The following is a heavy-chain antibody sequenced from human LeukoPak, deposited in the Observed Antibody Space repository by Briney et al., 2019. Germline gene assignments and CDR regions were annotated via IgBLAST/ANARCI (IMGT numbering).Heavy chain of an antibody. V-gene: IGHV3-66*01. CDR1: GFTVSGNY. CDR2: IYSGGST. D-gene: IGHD3-10*01. CDR3: ARASITMVRGVINDY. J-gene: IGHJ4*02. Sequence: GGSLRLSCAASGFTVSGNYMSWVRQAPGKGLEWVSVIYSGGSTYYADSVKGRFTISRDNSKNTLYLQMNSLRAEDTAVYYCARASITMVRGVINDYWGQGALVTVSS.